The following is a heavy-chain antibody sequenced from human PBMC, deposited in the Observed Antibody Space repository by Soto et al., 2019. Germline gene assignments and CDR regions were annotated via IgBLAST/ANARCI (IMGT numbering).Heavy chain of an antibody. CDR2: INHSGST. Sequence: SETLSLTCAVYGGSFSGYYWSWIRQPPGKGLELIGEINHSGSTNYNPSLKSRVTISVDTSKNQFSLKLSSVTAADTAVYYCARGRPSLGRLHTYYYGSGKGVYYYGMDVWGQGTTVTVSS. V-gene: IGHV4-34*01. CDR3: ARGRPSLGRLHTYYYGSGKGVYYYGMDV. J-gene: IGHJ6*02. D-gene: IGHD3-10*01. CDR1: GGSFSGYY.